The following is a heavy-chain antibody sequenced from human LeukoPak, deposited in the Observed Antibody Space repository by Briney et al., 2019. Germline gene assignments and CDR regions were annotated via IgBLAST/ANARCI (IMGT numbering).Heavy chain of an antibody. CDR2: IYYSGST. Sequence: PSETLSLTCAVSGGSVSGYYWTWMRQPPGKGLEWIGDIYYSGSTNYNPSLESRVTISIDTSKNHFYLKLSSVTAADTAVYFCVRANYFDYWSQGTLVTVSS. CDR3: VRANYFDY. V-gene: IGHV4-59*02. J-gene: IGHJ4*02. CDR1: GGSVSGYY.